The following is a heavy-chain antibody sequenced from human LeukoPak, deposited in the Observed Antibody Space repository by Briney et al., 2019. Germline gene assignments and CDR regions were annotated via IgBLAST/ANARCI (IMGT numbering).Heavy chain of an antibody. V-gene: IGHV4-61*08. CDR1: GGSVGSGGHF. J-gene: IGHJ4*02. CDR3: ARTKSQSGSYRYYFDS. D-gene: IGHD1-26*01. CDR2: IYSTGST. Sequence: ASETLSLTCAVSGGSVGSGGHFWSWIRRPPGKGLEWIGYIYSTGSTNYNPSLKSRITMSVDTSKNQFSLKLSSVIAADTAVYYCARTKSQSGSYRYYFDSWGQGTLVTVSS.